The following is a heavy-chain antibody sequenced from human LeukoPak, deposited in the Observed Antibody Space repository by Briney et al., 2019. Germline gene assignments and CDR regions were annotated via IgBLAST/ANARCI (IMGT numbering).Heavy chain of an antibody. CDR3: ARSRRDPYDYDSSGYYVGGTDWFDP. J-gene: IGHJ5*02. Sequence: PGGSLRLSCAASGFTFSSYGMHWVRQAPGKGLEWVAFIRYDGSNKYYADSVKGRFTISRDNSKNTLYLQMNSLRAEDTAVYYCARSRRDPYDYDSSGYYVGGTDWFDPWGQGTLVTVSS. CDR2: IRYDGSNK. D-gene: IGHD3-22*01. CDR1: GFTFSSYG. V-gene: IGHV3-30*02.